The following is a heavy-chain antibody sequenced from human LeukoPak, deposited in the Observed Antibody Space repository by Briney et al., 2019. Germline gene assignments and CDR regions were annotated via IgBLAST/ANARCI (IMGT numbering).Heavy chain of an antibody. CDR2: ISGSGGST. CDR1: GFTFSSYA. J-gene: IGHJ6*02. V-gene: IGHV3-23*01. Sequence: GGSLRLSCAASGFTFSSYAMSWVRQAPGKGLEWVSAISGSGGSTYYADSVKGRFTISRDNSKNTLYLQMNSLRAEDTAVYYCAVTTDYYCYGMDVWGQGTTVTVSS. CDR3: AVTTDYYCYGMDV. D-gene: IGHD4-17*01.